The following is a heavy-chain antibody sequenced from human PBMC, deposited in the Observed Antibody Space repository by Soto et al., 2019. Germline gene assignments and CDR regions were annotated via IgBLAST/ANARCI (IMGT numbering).Heavy chain of an antibody. D-gene: IGHD5-18*01. CDR2: IKSKTDGGTT. CDR1: GFTFSNAW. V-gene: IGHV3-15*01. J-gene: IGHJ4*02. CDR3: TTDIPATAMVTTFDY. Sequence: GESLKISCAASGFTFSNAWMSWVRQAPGKGLEWVGRIKSKTDGGTTDYAAPVKGRFTISRDDSKNTLYLQMNSLKTEDTAVYYCTTDIPATAMVTTFDYWGQGTLVTVSS.